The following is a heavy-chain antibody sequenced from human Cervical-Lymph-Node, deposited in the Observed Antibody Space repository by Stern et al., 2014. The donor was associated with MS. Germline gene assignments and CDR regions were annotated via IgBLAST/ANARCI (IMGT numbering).Heavy chain of an antibody. V-gene: IGHV4-59*11. Sequence: QVQLQESGPGLVKPSETLSLTCTVSGGSLTSHYWSWIRQPPGKGLEWIGYVYYSGGTNYNPSLKSRVTISADMSKNQFSLKLTSVTAADTAVYYCARGLGTYSYDSSGYYYWGHGTLVTVSS. CDR2: VYYSGGT. J-gene: IGHJ4*01. CDR1: GGSLTSHY. CDR3: ARGLGTYSYDSSGYYY. D-gene: IGHD3-22*01.